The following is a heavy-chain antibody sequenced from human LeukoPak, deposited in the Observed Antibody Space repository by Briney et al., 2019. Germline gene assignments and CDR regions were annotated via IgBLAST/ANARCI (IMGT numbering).Heavy chain of an antibody. CDR2: INPNSGGT. J-gene: IGHJ4*02. D-gene: IGHD4-17*01. CDR1: GYTFTNYY. Sequence: ASVKVSCKASGYTFTNYYMHWVRHAPGQGLEWMGWINPNSGGTNYAQKFQGRLTMTRDTSISTAYMELNNLRSDDTAVYYCARDLATVTIPYFDYWGQGTLVTVSS. CDR3: ARDLATVTIPYFDY. V-gene: IGHV1-2*02.